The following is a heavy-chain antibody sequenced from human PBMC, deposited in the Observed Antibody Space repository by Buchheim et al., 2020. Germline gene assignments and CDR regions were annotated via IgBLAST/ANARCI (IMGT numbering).Heavy chain of an antibody. CDR3: VRGLFGAYDY. CDR1: GFTLSYFW. V-gene: IGHV3-74*01. Sequence: EVQLVESGEGLVQPGGSLRLSCAASGFTLSYFWMHWVRQAPGKGLEWVSRINSDGSTISYADSVKGRFAIPRENAKNALFLQMNSLSADDTAIYYCVRGLFGAYDYWGQGSL. CDR2: INSDGSTI. D-gene: IGHD3-16*01. J-gene: IGHJ4*02.